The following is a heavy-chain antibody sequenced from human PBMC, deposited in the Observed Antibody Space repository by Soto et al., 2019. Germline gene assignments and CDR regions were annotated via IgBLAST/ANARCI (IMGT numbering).Heavy chain of an antibody. CDR1: GLTFSNYA. V-gene: IGHV3-23*01. J-gene: IGHJ4*02. Sequence: EVRLLESGGGLVKPGGSLRLSCATSGLTFSNYAMSRVRQARGGGLEWVASMSGSSSTTYYADSVRGRFTITRDRSKNTLYLQMLSLRAEDPALYYGAKKQERELPRVIDFCGRGTLVAVSS. CDR2: MSGSSSTT. D-gene: IGHD1-26*01. CDR3: AKKQERELPRVIDF.